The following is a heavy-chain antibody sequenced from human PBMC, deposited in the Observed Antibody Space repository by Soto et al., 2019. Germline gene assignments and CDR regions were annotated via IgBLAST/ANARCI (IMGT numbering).Heavy chain of an antibody. J-gene: IGHJ5*02. Sequence: PGGSLRLSCAASGFTVSSNYMSWVRQAPGKGLEWVSSISSSSSYIYYADSVKGRFTISRDNAKNSLYLQMNSLRAEDTAVYYCARALVVPAAAWWFDPWGQGTLVTVSS. CDR2: ISSSSSYI. CDR3: ARALVVPAAAWWFDP. D-gene: IGHD2-2*01. CDR1: GFTVSSNY. V-gene: IGHV3-21*01.